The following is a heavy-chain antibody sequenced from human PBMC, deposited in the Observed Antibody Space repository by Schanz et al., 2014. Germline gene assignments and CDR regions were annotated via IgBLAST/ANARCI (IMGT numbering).Heavy chain of an antibody. J-gene: IGHJ6*02. D-gene: IGHD4-17*01. CDR2: ISTSSGYI. V-gene: IGHV3-21*01. CDR1: GIDFSSYS. Sequence: DVQLVESGGGLVKPGGSLRLSCAASGIDFSSYSMNWVRQAPGKGLEWVSTISTSSGYIYYADSVNGRFTISRDNGQNSLYLQMNSLKAEDTAVYYCAKDRGGDYEVSYYYGMDVWGQGTTVTVSS. CDR3: AKDRGGDYEVSYYYGMDV.